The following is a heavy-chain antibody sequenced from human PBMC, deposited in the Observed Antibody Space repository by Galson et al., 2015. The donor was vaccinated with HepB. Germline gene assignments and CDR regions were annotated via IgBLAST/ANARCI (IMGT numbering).Heavy chain of an antibody. D-gene: IGHD2-21*01. Sequence: SVKVSCKASGYTFTSYGISWVRQAPGHGLEWMGWISAYNGNTNYAQKLQGRVTMTTDTSTSTAYMELRSLRAEDTAVYYCAKARCWQDAFDIWGRGTMVTVSS. J-gene: IGHJ3*02. CDR2: ISAYNGNT. V-gene: IGHV1-18*04. CDR1: GYTFTSYG. CDR3: AKARCWQDAFDI.